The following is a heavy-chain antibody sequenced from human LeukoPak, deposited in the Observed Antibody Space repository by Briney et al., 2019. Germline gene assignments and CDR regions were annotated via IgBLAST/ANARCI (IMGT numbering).Heavy chain of an antibody. D-gene: IGHD3-10*01. J-gene: IGHJ4*02. V-gene: IGHV3-7*01. CDR3: ARDRITMVRGALVRGLYFDY. CDR1: GFTFDDYG. CDR2: IKQDGSEK. Sequence: GGCLRLSCAASGFTFDDYGMSWVRQAPGKGLEWVANIKQDGSEKYYVDSVKGRFAISRDNAKNSLYLQMNSLRAEDTAVYYCARDRITMVRGALVRGLYFDYWGQGTLVTVSS.